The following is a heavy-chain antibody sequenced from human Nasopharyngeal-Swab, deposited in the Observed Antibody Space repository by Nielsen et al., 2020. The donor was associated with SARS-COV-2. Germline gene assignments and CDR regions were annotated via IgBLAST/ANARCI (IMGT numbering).Heavy chain of an antibody. Sequence: WIRQPPGKGLEWVAVISYDGSNKYYADSVKGRFTISRDNSKNTLYLQTNSLRAEDTAVYYCAKCGGDCRGRSVYFDCWGQGTLVTVSS. CDR3: AKCGGDCRGRSVYFDC. V-gene: IGHV3-30*18. CDR2: ISYDGSNK. D-gene: IGHD2-21*02. J-gene: IGHJ4*02.